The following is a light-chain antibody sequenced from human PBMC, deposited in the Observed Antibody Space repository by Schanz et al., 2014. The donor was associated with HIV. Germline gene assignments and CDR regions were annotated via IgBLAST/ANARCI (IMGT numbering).Light chain of an antibody. CDR3: VSWDGSLNGLL. Sequence: QSVLTQAPSASGTPGQRVTISCSGSSSDFKTNAVLWYQQLPGAAPKLLIYSDNQRPSGVPDRFSGSRSGTSASLAISGLQSEDEADYYCVSWDGSLNGLLFGGGTKLTVL. J-gene: IGLJ2*01. V-gene: IGLV1-44*01. CDR2: SDN. CDR1: SSDFKTNA.